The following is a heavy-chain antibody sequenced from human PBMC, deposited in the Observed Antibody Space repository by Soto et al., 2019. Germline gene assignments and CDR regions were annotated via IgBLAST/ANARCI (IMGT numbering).Heavy chain of an antibody. CDR3: ARDIVVVVAATHSYYFDY. D-gene: IGHD2-15*01. V-gene: IGHV4-38-2*02. J-gene: IGHJ4*02. Sequence: SETLSLTCAVSGYSISSGYYWGWIRQPPGKGLEWIGSIYHSGSTYYNPSLKSRVTISVDTSKNQFSLKLSSVTAADTAVYYCARDIVVVVAATHSYYFDYWGQGTLVTVSS. CDR1: GYSISSGYY. CDR2: IYHSGST.